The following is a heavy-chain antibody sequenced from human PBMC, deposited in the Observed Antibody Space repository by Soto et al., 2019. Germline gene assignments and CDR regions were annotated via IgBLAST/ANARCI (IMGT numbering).Heavy chain of an antibody. CDR2: IYYDGSNK. V-gene: IGHV3-30*03. Sequence: QVQLVASGGGVVQPGTSLRLSCTESGFTFSSYGMHWVRQAPGKGLEWVTGIYYDGSNKFYADSVRGRFTISRDNSKNTRYLQRNSLRVEDTSVYYCARDDKDKYGEDRGGFGCWGHGTVFTVSS. CDR3: ARDDKDKYGEDRGGFGC. CDR1: GFTFSSYG. D-gene: IGHD4-17*01. J-gene: IGHJ4*01.